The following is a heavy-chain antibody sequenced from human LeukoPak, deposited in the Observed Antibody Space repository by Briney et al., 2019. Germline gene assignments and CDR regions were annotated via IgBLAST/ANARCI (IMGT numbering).Heavy chain of an antibody. V-gene: IGHV4-4*02. Sequence: GSLRLSCAASGFTFSSYAMSWVRQPPGKGLEWIGEIYHSGSTNYNPSLKSRVTISVDKSKNQFSLKLSSVTAADTAVYYCARVAPHGPDFDYWGQGTLVTVSS. CDR3: ARVAPHGPDFDY. CDR2: IYHSGST. CDR1: GFTFSSYAM. J-gene: IGHJ4*02.